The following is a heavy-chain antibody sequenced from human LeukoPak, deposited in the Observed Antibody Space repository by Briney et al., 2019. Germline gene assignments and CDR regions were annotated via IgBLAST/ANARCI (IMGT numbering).Heavy chain of an antibody. Sequence: SETLSLTCAVYGGSFSGYYWSWIRQPPGKGLEWIGEINHSGSTNYNPSLKSRVTISVDTSKNQFSLKLSPVTAADTAVYYCARGLPGIAAAAYYFDYWGQGTLVTVSS. CDR2: INHSGST. D-gene: IGHD6-13*01. CDR3: ARGLPGIAAAAYYFDY. V-gene: IGHV4-34*01. J-gene: IGHJ4*02. CDR1: GGSFSGYY.